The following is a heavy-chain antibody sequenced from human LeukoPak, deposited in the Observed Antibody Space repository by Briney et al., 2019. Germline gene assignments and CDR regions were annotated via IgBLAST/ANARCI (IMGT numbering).Heavy chain of an antibody. CDR1: GGSISSYY. CDR3: ARILCSGGSCYSRYFDY. V-gene: IGHV4-59*01. CDR2: IYYSGST. D-gene: IGHD2-15*01. Sequence: SETLSLTCTVSGGSISSYYWSWIRQPPGKGLEWLGYIYYSGSTNYNPSLKSRVTISVDTSKIQFSLKLSSVTAADKAVYYCARILCSGGSCYSRYFDYWGQGTLVTVSS. J-gene: IGHJ4*02.